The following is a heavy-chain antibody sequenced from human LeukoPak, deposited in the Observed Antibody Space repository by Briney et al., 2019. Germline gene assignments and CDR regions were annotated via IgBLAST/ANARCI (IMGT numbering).Heavy chain of an antibody. V-gene: IGHV4-34*01. CDR1: GGCFSGYY. CDR3: AKSNGYGLIDI. D-gene: IGHD3-10*01. Sequence: SETLSLTCAVYGGCFSGYYWSWIRQPPGKGLEWIGEINHSGSTNYNPSLKSRVTISVDTSKNHFSLRLSSVTAADTAVYYCAKSNGYGLIDIWGQGTMVTVSS. J-gene: IGHJ3*02. CDR2: INHSGST.